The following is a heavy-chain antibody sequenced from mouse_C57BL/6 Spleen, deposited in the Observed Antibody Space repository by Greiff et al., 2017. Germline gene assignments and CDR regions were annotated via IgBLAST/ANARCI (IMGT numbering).Heavy chain of an antibody. Sequence: EVNVVESGGGLVKPGGSLKLSCAASGFTFSDYGMHWVRQAPEKGLEWVAYISSGSSTIYYADTVKGRFTISRDNAKNTLFLQMTSLRSEDTAMYYCALYGSSYFDYWCQGTTLTVSS. D-gene: IGHD1-1*01. J-gene: IGHJ2*01. V-gene: IGHV5-17*01. CDR1: GFTFSDYG. CDR2: ISSGSSTI. CDR3: ALYGSSYFDY.